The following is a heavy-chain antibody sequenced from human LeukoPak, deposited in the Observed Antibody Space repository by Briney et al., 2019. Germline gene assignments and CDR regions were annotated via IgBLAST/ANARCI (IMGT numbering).Heavy chain of an antibody. Sequence: GGSLRLSCAASGFTFDDYAMHWVRQAPGKGLEWVSGISWNSGSIGYADSVKGRFTISRDNAKNSLYLQMNSLRAEDTALYYCAKHSHDGSAPYYEVQFDSWGQGTLVTVSS. CDR3: AKHSHDGSAPYYEVQFDS. V-gene: IGHV3-9*01. CDR1: GFTFDDYA. CDR2: ISWNSGSI. J-gene: IGHJ4*02. D-gene: IGHD3-22*01.